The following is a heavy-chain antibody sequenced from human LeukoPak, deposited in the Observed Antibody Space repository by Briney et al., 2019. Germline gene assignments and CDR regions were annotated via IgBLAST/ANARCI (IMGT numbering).Heavy chain of an antibody. CDR3: ARDPTTVTKGLDI. CDR2: ISYIGST. Sequence: PSETLSLTRTVSGGSFSSHYWSWIRPPPGKGLEWIGYISYIGSTNYNPSLKSRVTISVDTPKNQFSLKLSSVTAADTADYYCARDPTTVTKGLDIWGQGTMVTVSS. D-gene: IGHD4-17*01. V-gene: IGHV4-59*11. J-gene: IGHJ3*02. CDR1: GGSFSSHY.